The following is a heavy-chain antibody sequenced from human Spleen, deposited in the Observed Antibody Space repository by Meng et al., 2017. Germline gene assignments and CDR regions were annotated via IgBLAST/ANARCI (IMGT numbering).Heavy chain of an antibody. J-gene: IGHJ4*01. CDR3: SGHVDY. V-gene: IGHV3-15*01. CDR1: GFTFTNAY. Sequence: GESLKISCEGSGFTFTNAYMTWVRQAPGKGLEWIGRMKRNVDGGTVDYAAAVKGIFFISRDDSENTFDLQMNRLKTEDTAVYYCSGHVDYWGHGTLVTVSS. CDR2: MKRNVDGGTV.